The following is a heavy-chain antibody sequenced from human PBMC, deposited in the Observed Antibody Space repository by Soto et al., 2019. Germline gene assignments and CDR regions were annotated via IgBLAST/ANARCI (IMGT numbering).Heavy chain of an antibody. Sequence: PSEPLSLTCTVTVGSINTYYWRSIRQAAGKGPERIGRVYTTGSDTYDPSLKSRVTISVDTARNQFSLSLRSVTAADTAVYYCARDFNFNFDEFADMSWNFDPWCQGPVVTLS. V-gene: IGHV4-4*07. CDR1: VGSINTYY. D-gene: IGHD1-1*01. CDR2: VYTTGSD. CDR3: ARDFNFNFDEFADMSWNFDP. J-gene: IGHJ5*02.